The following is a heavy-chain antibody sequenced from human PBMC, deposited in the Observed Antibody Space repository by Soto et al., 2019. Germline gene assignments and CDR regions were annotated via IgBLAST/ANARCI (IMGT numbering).Heavy chain of an antibody. J-gene: IGHJ4*02. D-gene: IGHD6-13*01. V-gene: IGHV3-21*01. CDR3: ARDWAAALDY. Sequence: PGGSLRLSGAASGFIFSDYSINWVRQAPWKGLEWVSSISGSRGYIYYGDSVKGRFTISRDNAKNSVVLQMNNLRAEETAVYYCARDWAAALDYWGPGTLVTVSS. CDR2: ISGSRGYI. CDR1: GFIFSDYS.